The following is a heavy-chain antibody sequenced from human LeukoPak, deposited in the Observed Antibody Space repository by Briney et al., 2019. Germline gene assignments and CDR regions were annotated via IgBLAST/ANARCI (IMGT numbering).Heavy chain of an antibody. D-gene: IGHD5-18*01. CDR2: ISSSSSTI. J-gene: IGHJ4*02. V-gene: IGHV3-48*04. CDR1: GFTFSSYS. Sequence: GGSLRLSCAASGFTFSSYSMNWVRQAPGKGLEWVSYISSSSSTIYYADSVKGRFTISRDNAKTSLYLQMNSLRAEDTAVYYCARDLSGITGYTYGRGIDYWGQGTLVTVSS. CDR3: ARDLSGITGYTYGRGIDY.